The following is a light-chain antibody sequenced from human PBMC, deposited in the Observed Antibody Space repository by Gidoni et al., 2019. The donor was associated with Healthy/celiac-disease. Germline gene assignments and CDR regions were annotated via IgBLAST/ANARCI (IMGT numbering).Light chain of an antibody. CDR1: QSVSSY. CDR3: KQRSNFT. J-gene: IGKJ4*01. CDR2: DAS. Sequence: IVLTQSPATLSLSPGERATLSCRASQSVSSYLAWYQQKPGQAPRLLIYDASNRATGIPARFSGSGSGTDFTLTISSLEPEDFAVYYCKQRSNFTFGGGTKVEIK. V-gene: IGKV3-11*01.